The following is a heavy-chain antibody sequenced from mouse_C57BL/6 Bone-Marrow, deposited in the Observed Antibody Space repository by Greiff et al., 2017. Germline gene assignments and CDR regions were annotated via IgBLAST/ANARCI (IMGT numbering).Heavy chain of an antibody. J-gene: IGHJ2*01. V-gene: IGHV1-19*01. Sequence: EVQVVESGPVLVKPGASVKMSCKASGYTFTDYYMNWVKQSHGKSLEWIGVINPYNGGTSYNQKFKGKATLTVDKSSSTAYMELNSLTSEDSAVYYCANHYYGLDYWGQGTTLTVSS. CDR2: INPYNGGT. CDR3: ANHYYGLDY. CDR1: GYTFTDYY. D-gene: IGHD1-2*01.